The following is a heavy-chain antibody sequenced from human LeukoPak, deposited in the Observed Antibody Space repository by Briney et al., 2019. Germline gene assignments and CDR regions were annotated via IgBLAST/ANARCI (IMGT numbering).Heavy chain of an antibody. J-gene: IGHJ1*01. Sequence: KPGGSLRLSCAASGFTFSSYSMNWVRQAPGKGLEWVSSISSSSSYIYYADSVKGRFTISRDNAKNSLYLQMNSLRAEDTAVYYCARRGRDGYWGYFRHWGQGTLVTVSS. D-gene: IGHD5-24*01. V-gene: IGHV3-21*01. CDR2: ISSSSSYI. CDR1: GFTFSSYS. CDR3: ARRGRDGYWGYFRH.